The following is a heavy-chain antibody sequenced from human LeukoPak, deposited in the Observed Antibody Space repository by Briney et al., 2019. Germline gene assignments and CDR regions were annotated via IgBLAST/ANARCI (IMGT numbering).Heavy chain of an antibody. CDR2: IYPGDSDT. J-gene: IGHJ5*02. CDR3: ARRAPSQIWFDP. CDR1: GYXFTNYW. Sequence: GESLKISCNGSGYXFTNYWISWVRQMPGKGLELMGIIYPGDSDTRYSPSFQGQVTISADKSISTAYLQWSSLKASDAAIYYCARRAPSQIWFDPWGQGTLVTVSS. V-gene: IGHV5-51*01.